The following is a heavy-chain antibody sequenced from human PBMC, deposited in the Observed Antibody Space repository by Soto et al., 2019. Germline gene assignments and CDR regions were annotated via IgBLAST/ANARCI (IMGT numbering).Heavy chain of an antibody. V-gene: IGHV1-18*04. J-gene: IGHJ3*01. Sequence: ASVKVSCKASVFTSSGISWVRQAPGQGLEWLGWISTHNGNTIYGQKFQGRVIMTIETSTTTVYMELRSLNSDGTAVYFCAREGILGPFDAYDLWGQGTPVTVSS. D-gene: IGHD3-3*01. CDR1: VFTSSG. CDR2: ISTHNGNT. CDR3: AREGILGPFDAYDL.